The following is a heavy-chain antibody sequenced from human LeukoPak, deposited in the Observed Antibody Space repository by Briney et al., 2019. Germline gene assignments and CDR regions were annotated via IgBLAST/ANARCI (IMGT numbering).Heavy chain of an antibody. CDR1: GGSFSGYY. Sequence: SETLSLTCAVYGGSFSGYYWSWIRQPPGKGLEWIGSIYYSGSTYYNPSLKSRVTISVDTSKNQFSLKLSSVTAADTAVYYCARIAAARYYFDYWGQGTLVTASS. CDR3: ARIAAARYYFDY. CDR2: IYYSGST. V-gene: IGHV4-34*01. D-gene: IGHD6-13*01. J-gene: IGHJ4*02.